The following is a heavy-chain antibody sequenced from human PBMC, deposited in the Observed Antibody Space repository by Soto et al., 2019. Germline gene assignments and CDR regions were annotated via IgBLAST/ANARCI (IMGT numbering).Heavy chain of an antibody. CDR1: GFTFSTYE. J-gene: IGHJ4*02. V-gene: IGHV3-48*03. CDR3: ARGYSGGWSRGDFFDC. Sequence: PGGSLRLSCAASGFTFSTYEMNWVRQAPGKGLEWVSFISSGGTTIYYADSLKGRLTISRDNAKNSLYLQMNSLRAEDTAVYYCARGYSGGWSRGDFFDCWGQGTLVTVSS. CDR2: ISSGGTTI. D-gene: IGHD6-19*01.